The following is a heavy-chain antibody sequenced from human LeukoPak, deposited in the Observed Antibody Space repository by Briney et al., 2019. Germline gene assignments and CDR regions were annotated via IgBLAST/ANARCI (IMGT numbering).Heavy chain of an antibody. CDR1: GFTFSTYA. J-gene: IGHJ4*02. Sequence: GGSLRFSCVVSGFTFSTYAMSWVRQAPGKGLEWVAFISGSGRNTYYADSVKGRFTISRDNFRNTLSLQMNSLRPDDTAIYYCAKDEGVVLSTSFDFGHWGQGALVAVSS. V-gene: IGHV3-23*01. D-gene: IGHD3-10*01. CDR2: ISGSGRNT. CDR3: AKDEGVVLSTSFDFGH.